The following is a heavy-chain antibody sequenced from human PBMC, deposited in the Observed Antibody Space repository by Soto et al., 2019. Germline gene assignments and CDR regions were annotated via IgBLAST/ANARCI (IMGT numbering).Heavy chain of an antibody. CDR2: ISSNGVGT. V-gene: IGHV3-64*01. Sequence: EVQLAESGGGLAQPGGSLRLSCAASGFTLSGYAMDWVRQAPGKGLEYVSGISSNGVGTYYANSVQGRFTISRDNCKNTGYLQMGSLRPEDMAVYYCARRARPDFYYMDVWGKGTTVTVSS. CDR1: GFTLSGYA. J-gene: IGHJ6*03. D-gene: IGHD6-6*01. CDR3: ARRARPDFYYMDV.